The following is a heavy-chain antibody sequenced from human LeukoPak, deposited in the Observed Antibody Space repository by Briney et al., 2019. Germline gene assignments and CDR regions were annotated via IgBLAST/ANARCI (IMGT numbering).Heavy chain of an antibody. J-gene: IGHJ4*02. V-gene: IGHV3-7*03. CDR2: IKQDGSEK. D-gene: IGHD3-3*01. CDR3: SIFGVDWDH. Sequence: GGSLRLSCAASGFTFSSYWMSWVRQAPGKGLEWVANIKQDGSEKYYVDSVKGRFTISRDNAKNSLYLQMNSLRAEDTAEYYCSIFGVDWDHWGQGTLVTVSS. CDR1: GFTFSSYW.